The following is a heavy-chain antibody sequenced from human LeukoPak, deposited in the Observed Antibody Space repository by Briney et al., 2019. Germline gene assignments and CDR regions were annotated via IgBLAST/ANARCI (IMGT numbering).Heavy chain of an antibody. V-gene: IGHV1-2*06. J-gene: IGHJ4*02. Sequence: ASVKVSCKAPGYTFTGYYMHWVRQAPGQGLEWMGRIDPYTGATNYAQKFQGRVTVTRDTSISTVYMELSRLKSDDTAVYFCATYSGNYQSAYWGQGTLVTVSS. D-gene: IGHD1-26*01. CDR1: GYTFTGYY. CDR3: ATYSGNYQSAY. CDR2: IDPYTGAT.